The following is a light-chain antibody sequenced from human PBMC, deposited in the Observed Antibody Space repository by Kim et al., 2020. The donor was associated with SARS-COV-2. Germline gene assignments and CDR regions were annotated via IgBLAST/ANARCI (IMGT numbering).Light chain of an antibody. J-gene: IGLJ3*02. CDR2: DNN. CDR1: SSNIGSNY. Sequence: GQRVTISCSGGSSNIGSNYVFWYQQLPGTAPKLLIFDNNQRPSGVPDRFSGSRSGNSASLAFSGLRSEDEADYYCAAWDDSLSGPVFGGGTQLTVL. CDR3: AAWDDSLSGPV. V-gene: IGLV1-47*02.